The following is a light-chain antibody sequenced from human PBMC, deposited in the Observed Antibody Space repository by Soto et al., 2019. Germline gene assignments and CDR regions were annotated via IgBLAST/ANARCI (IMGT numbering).Light chain of an antibody. CDR1: SSDVGGYNS. CDR3: SSYTSSSTLEV. J-gene: IGLJ1*01. CDR2: DVS. V-gene: IGLV2-14*01. Sequence: QSALTQPASVSGSXXXSIXXXCTGTSSDVGGYNSVSWYQKHPGKAPKLMIYDVSNRPSGVSNRFSGSKSGNTASLTISGLQAEDEADYYCSSYTSSSTLEVFGTGTKLTVL.